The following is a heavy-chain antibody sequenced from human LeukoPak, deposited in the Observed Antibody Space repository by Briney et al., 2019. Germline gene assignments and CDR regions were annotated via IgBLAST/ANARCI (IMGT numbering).Heavy chain of an antibody. CDR1: GYTFTGYY. V-gene: IGHV1-2*02. CDR3: ARPPGYSYAIDDAFDI. Sequence: ASVKVSCKASGYTFTGYYMHGVRQAPGQGREWMGGINPNSGGTNYAQKFQGRVTMTRDTSISTAYMELSRLRSDDTAVYYCARPPGYSYAIDDAFDIWGQGTMVTVSS. J-gene: IGHJ3*02. D-gene: IGHD5-18*01. CDR2: INPNSGGT.